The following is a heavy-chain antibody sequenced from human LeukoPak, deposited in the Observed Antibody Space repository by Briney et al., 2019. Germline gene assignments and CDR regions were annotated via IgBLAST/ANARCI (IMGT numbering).Heavy chain of an antibody. V-gene: IGHV3-23*01. CDR3: AKASPPRGYSSSPADY. CDR2: ISADGRNT. J-gene: IGHJ4*02. CDR1: GFTFSSYA. D-gene: IGHD6-6*01. Sequence: GGSLRLSCAASGFTFSSYAMSWVRQAPGKGLEWVSAISADGRNTYYAASVKGLFTISRDNPKDTLYLQMNSLRAEDTALYYCAKASPPRGYSSSPADYWGQGTLVTVSS.